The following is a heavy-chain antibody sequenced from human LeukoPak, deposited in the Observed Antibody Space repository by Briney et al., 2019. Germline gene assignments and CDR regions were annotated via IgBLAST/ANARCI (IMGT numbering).Heavy chain of an antibody. CDR3: VHGGSYYYDSSGYYYFDY. CDR1: GFTVSSNY. CDR2: IYSGGST. D-gene: IGHD3-22*01. J-gene: IGHJ4*02. V-gene: IGHV3-53*01. Sequence: GGSLRLSCAASGFTVSSNYMTWVRQAAGKGLEWVSLIYSGGSTYYADSVKGRFTISRGNSKNTLYLHMNSLRAEDTAVSYGVHGGSYYYDSSGYYYFDYWGQGTLVTVSS.